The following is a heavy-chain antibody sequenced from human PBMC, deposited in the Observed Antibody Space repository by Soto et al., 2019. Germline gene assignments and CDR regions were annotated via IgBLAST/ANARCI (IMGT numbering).Heavy chain of an antibody. CDR2: IGDRGTTT. CDR1: GFTFSRYA. Sequence: EVQLLQSGGGLVQPGGSLRLSCVGSGFTFSRYAMIWVRQTPGKGLEWVSGIGDRGTTTYYADSVKGRFTISRDNSENTRFLQMNSLRAEDTAVYYCAKDRLGDYYYYGMDVWGQGTTVTVS. CDR3: AKDRLGDYYYYGMDV. V-gene: IGHV3-23*01. D-gene: IGHD4-17*01. J-gene: IGHJ6*02.